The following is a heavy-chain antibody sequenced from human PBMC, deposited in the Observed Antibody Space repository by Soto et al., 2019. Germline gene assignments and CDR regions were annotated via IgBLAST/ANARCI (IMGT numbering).Heavy chain of an antibody. CDR1: GGSISSGDYY. V-gene: IGHV4-30-4*01. Sequence: QVQLQESGPGLVKPSQTLSLTCTVSGGSISSGDYYCSWIRQPPGKGLEWIGYIYHSGSTYYNPSRKSRVTISVDTSKTQFALKLSSVTAADTAVYYCARERPDGARLDPWGQGTLVTVSS. CDR3: ARERPDGARLDP. D-gene: IGHD6-6*01. CDR2: IYHSGST. J-gene: IGHJ5*02.